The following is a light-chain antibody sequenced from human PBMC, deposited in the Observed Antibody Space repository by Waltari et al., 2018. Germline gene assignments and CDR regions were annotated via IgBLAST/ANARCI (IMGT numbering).Light chain of an antibody. CDR2: HNN. J-gene: IGLJ3*02. V-gene: IGLV1-44*01. CDR3: AAWDDSLNAWM. CDR1: SSNVGPKY. Sequence: QSVLTQPPPTSGTPGQRVTIPCSGSSSNVGPKYVSWYQQLPGTAPTPLIYHNNRRPSGVPDRFSCSKSGTSASLAISGLQSEDEADYYCAAWDDSLNAWMFGGGTKLTVL.